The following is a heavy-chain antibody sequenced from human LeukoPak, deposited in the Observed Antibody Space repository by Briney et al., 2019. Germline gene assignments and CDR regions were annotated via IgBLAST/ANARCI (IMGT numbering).Heavy chain of an antibody. J-gene: IGHJ6*02. CDR3: ATGRDADSARGYYDMDV. CDR2: IYSGGST. CDR1: GGSITGYY. V-gene: IGHV4-4*07. Sequence: SETLSLTCTVSGGSITGYYWTWIRQPAGKGLEWIGRIYSGGSTNYNPPLKSRVTMSVDTSKNQFSLKLSSVPAADTAVYYCATGRDADSARGYYDMDVWGQGTTVTVSS. D-gene: IGHD5-24*01.